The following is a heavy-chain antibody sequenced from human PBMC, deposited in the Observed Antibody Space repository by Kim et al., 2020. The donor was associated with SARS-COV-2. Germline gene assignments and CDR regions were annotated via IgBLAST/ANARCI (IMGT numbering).Heavy chain of an antibody. D-gene: IGHD3-10*01. CDR3: ARSGSGPRGSGTSSFYYFDL. J-gene: IGHJ2*01. Sequence: GGSLRLSCAASGFTVSTNYMTWVRQAPGKGLEWVSVLFGGGSTYYADSVKGRFTISRDNSKNTLFLQMNSLRVEDTAVYYCARSGSGPRGSGTSSFYYFDLWGRGTLVTVSS. CDR1: GFTVSTNY. V-gene: IGHV3-53*01. CDR2: LFGGGST.